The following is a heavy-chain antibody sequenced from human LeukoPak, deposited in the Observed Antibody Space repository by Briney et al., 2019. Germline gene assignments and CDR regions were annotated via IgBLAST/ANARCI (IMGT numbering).Heavy chain of an antibody. V-gene: IGHV3-74*01. CDR3: ARRSAARNAFDI. Sequence: PGGSLRLSCAASGFTFSNYWMHWVRQAPGKGLVWVSRIKSDGSSTICADSVKGRFTISRDNAKNTLYLQMNSLRAEDTAVYYCARRSAARNAFDIWGQGTMVTVSS. CDR2: IKSDGSST. J-gene: IGHJ3*02. CDR1: GFTFSNYW. D-gene: IGHD6-6*01.